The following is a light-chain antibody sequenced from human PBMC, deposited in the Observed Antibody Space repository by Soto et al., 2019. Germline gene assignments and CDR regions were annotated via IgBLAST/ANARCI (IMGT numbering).Light chain of an antibody. J-gene: IGKJ1*01. CDR3: LQASTFPRT. CDR2: TAS. CDR1: RDIGDR. Sequence: DIQMTQSPSSVSASVGDRVTITCRASRDIGDRLAWFRHKPGKAPQLLTQTASTLVRETPSRFSGSGSGTDFLLTINDLQPEDFATYYCLQASTFPRTFGQGNKVDI. V-gene: IGKV1-12*01.